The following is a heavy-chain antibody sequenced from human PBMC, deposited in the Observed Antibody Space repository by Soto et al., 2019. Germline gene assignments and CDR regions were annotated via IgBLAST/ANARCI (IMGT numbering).Heavy chain of an antibody. V-gene: IGHV3-23*01. CDR1: GFTFSSYA. Sequence: PGGSLRLSCAASGFTFSSYAMSWVRQAPGKGLEWVSAISGSGGSTYYADSVKGRFTISRDNSKNTLYLQMNRLRAEDTSVYYCAKDASSPVVAATEFDYWGQGTLVTVSS. D-gene: IGHD2-15*01. CDR2: ISGSGGST. CDR3: AKDASSPVVAATEFDY. J-gene: IGHJ4*02.